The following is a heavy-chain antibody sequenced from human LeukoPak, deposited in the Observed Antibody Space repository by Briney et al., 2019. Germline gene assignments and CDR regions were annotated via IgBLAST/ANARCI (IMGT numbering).Heavy chain of an antibody. D-gene: IGHD6-19*01. CDR3: AGARLAYYYGMDV. CDR2: IYYTGAT. CDR1: GDSIGSGDHY. Sequence: SQTLSLTCTVSGDSIGSGDHYWSWIRQSPEQGLEWIGYIYYTGATHYAPSLKSRLTISIDTSNNHFSLKLTSVTVADTAVYYCAGARLAYYYGMDVWGQGTTVTVSS. V-gene: IGHV4-30-4*01. J-gene: IGHJ6*02.